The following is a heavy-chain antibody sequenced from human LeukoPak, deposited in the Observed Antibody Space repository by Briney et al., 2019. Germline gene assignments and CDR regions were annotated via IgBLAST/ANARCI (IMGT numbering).Heavy chain of an antibody. Sequence: GGSLRLSCSASGLTVTNAWMSWVRQAPGKGLEWVANIKRDGSEKYYVDSVKGRFTISRDNAKNSLYLQMNSLRAEDTAVYYCARDQNYYDSSGELYYVYWGQGTLVTVSS. J-gene: IGHJ4*02. CDR2: IKRDGSEK. CDR3: ARDQNYYDSSGELYYVY. V-gene: IGHV3-7*01. D-gene: IGHD3-22*01. CDR1: GLTVTNAW.